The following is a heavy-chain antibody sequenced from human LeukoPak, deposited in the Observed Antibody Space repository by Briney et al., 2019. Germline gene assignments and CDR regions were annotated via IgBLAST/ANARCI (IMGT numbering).Heavy chain of an antibody. D-gene: IGHD1-26*01. CDR1: GGSFSGYY. V-gene: IGHV4-34*01. CDR2: INHSGST. Sequence: SETLSLTCAVYGGSFSGYYWSWIRQPPGKGLEWIGEINHSGSTNYNPSLKSRVTISVDTSKNQFSLKLSSVIAADTAVYYCARVGGSYYTYFDYWGQGTLVTVSS. CDR3: ARVGGSYYTYFDY. J-gene: IGHJ4*02.